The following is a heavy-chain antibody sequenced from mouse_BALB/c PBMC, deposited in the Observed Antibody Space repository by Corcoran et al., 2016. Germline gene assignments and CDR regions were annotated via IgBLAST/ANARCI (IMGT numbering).Heavy chain of an antibody. CDR1: GYTYTDYN. CDR3: ARRYYYGSSPSDY. Sequence: EVLLQQSGPELVKPGASVKIPCKASGYTYTDYNMDWVKQSHGKSLEWIGDINPNHGGTIYNQKFKGKATLTVDKSSITAYMELRILTSEDTAVYYCARRYYYGSSPSDYWGQGTTLIVSS. D-gene: IGHD1-1*01. CDR2: INPNHGGT. J-gene: IGHJ2*01. V-gene: IGHV1-18*01.